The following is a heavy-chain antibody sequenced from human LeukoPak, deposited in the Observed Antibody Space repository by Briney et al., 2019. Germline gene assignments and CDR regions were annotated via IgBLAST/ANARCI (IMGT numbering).Heavy chain of an antibody. D-gene: IGHD3-10*01. V-gene: IGHV4-4*07. J-gene: IGHJ4*02. CDR1: GGSFSGYY. Sequence: PSETLSLTCAVYGGSFSGYYWSWIRQPAGKGLEWIGRIHTSGSTNYSPSLKSRVTMSVDTSKNQFSLKLSSVTAADTAVYYCARDRYYYGSGSYYFDYWGQGTLVTVSS. CDR3: ARDRYYYGSGSYYFDY. CDR2: IHTSGST.